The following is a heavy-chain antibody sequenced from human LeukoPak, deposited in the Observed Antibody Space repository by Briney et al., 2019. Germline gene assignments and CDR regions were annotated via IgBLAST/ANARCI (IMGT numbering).Heavy chain of an antibody. J-gene: IGHJ4*02. V-gene: IGHV5-51*01. CDR1: GYTFTTYW. D-gene: IGHD6-13*01. CDR3: ARRPSSWPFDY. Sequence: GESLKISCKGSGYTFTTYWIGWVRQMPGKGLEWMGIIYPGDSDTRYSPSFQGQVTISADKSINTAYLRWSSLKASDTAMYYCARRPSSWPFDYWGQGTLVTVSS. CDR2: IYPGDSDT.